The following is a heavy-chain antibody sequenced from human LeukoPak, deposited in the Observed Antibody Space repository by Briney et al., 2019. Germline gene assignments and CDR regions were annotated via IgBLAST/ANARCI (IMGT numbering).Heavy chain of an antibody. D-gene: IGHD5-18*01. CDR3: ARDLFRGYSYGPFDY. J-gene: IGHJ4*02. Sequence: GGSLRLSCAASGFTFSAYWMSWVRQAPGKGLEWVANIKQDGSEKYYVDSVKGRFTISRDNAKNSLYLQMNSLRAEDTAVYYCARDLFRGYSYGPFDYWGQGTLVTVSS. V-gene: IGHV3-7*01. CDR1: GFTFSAYW. CDR2: IKQDGSEK.